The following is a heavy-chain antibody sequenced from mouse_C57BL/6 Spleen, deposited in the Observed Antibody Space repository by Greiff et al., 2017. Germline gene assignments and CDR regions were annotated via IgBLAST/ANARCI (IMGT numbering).Heavy chain of an antibody. CDR1: GFTFSSYT. CDR2: ISGGGGNT. V-gene: IGHV5-9*01. CDR3: AGKAYYGYYFDY. J-gene: IGHJ2*01. D-gene: IGHD1-1*02. Sequence: DVQLVESGGGLVKPGGSLKLSCAASGFTFSSYTMSWVRQTPEKRLEWVATISGGGGNTYYPDSVKGRFTISRDNAKNTLYLQMSSLRSEDTALYYCAGKAYYGYYFDYWGQGTTLTVSS.